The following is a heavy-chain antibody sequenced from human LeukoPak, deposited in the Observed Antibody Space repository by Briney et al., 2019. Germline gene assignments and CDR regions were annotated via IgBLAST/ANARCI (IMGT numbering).Heavy chain of an antibody. CDR3: ARATQGGYTYYFDY. D-gene: IGHD5-12*01. CDR1: GFTFSSYW. Sequence: GGSLRLSCAASGFTFSSYWMSWVRQAPGKGLEWVANIKQDGSEKYYVDSVKGRFTISRDNAKNSLYLQMNSLRAEDTAVYYCARATQGGYTYYFDYWGQGTLVTVSS. V-gene: IGHV3-7*01. CDR2: IKQDGSEK. J-gene: IGHJ4*02.